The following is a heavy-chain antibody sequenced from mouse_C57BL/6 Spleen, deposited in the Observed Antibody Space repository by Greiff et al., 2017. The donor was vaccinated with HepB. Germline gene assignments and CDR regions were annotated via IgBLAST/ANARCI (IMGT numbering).Heavy chain of an antibody. V-gene: IGHV10-1*01. J-gene: IGHJ3*01. D-gene: IGHD2-10*02. CDR1: GFSFNTYA. CDR3: VRHGYGNYPFAY. CDR2: IRSKSNNYAT. Sequence: DVQLVESGGGLVQPKGSLKLSCAASGFSFNTYAMNWVRQAPGKGLEWVARIRSKSNNYATYYADSVKDRFTISRDDSESMLYLQMNNLKTEDTAMYYCVRHGYGNYPFAYWGQGTLVTVSA.